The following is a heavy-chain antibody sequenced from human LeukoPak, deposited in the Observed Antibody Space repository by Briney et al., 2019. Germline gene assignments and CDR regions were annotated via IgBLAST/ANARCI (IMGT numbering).Heavy chain of an antibody. CDR2: INSDGRRT. CDR3: ARDLDYGGNSNFDD. Sequence: GGSLRLSCAASGFTFNTYWMHWVRQAPGKGLVWVSRINSDGRRTTYADSLKGRFAISRDNAKNTLYLRMNSLRAEDTAVYYCARDLDYGGNSNFDDWGQGTLVTVSS. CDR1: GFTFNTYW. D-gene: IGHD4-23*01. V-gene: IGHV3-74*01. J-gene: IGHJ4*02.